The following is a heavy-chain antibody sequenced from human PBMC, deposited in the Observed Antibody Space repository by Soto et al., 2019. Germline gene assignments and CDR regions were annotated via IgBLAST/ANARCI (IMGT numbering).Heavy chain of an antibody. CDR2: VYYSGGA. V-gene: IGHV4-59*01. CDR1: GGSISGYY. J-gene: IGHJ6*02. Sequence: SETLSLTCTVSGGSISGYYWSWIRQPPGKGLEWIGNVYYSGGAKYNPSVKRRASISVDTSKNQFSLNLSSVTAADTAVYYCTRDGDGRMTTNPYYYYGMDVWGPGITVTVSS. CDR3: TRDGDGRMTTNPYYYYGMDV. D-gene: IGHD2-21*02.